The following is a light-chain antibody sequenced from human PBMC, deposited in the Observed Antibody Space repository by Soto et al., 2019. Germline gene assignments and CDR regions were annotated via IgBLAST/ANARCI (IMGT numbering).Light chain of an antibody. V-gene: IGKV3-20*01. Sequence: EIVLTQSPGTLSLSPGERATLSCRASQAVTNNYLAWYQQKPGQAPRLLIYGASSRPIGIPDRFSASGSGTDFTLTISSLEPEAFAVYYCQQYGGFLIFGPGTRVDIK. CDR1: QAVTNNY. CDR2: GAS. CDR3: QQYGGFLI. J-gene: IGKJ3*01.